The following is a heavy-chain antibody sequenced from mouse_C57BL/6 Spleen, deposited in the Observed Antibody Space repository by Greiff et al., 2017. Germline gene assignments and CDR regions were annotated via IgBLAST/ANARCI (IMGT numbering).Heavy chain of an antibody. J-gene: IGHJ2*01. Sequence: QVQLQQSGAELVRPGASVTLSCKASGYTFTDYEMHWVKQTPVHGLEWIGAIDPETGGTAYNQKFKGKAILTADKSSSTAYMELRSLTAEDSAVYYGTRRNWDYWGQGTTLTVSS. CDR1: GYTFTDYE. V-gene: IGHV1-15*01. CDR3: TRRNWDY. CDR2: IDPETGGT. D-gene: IGHD4-1*01.